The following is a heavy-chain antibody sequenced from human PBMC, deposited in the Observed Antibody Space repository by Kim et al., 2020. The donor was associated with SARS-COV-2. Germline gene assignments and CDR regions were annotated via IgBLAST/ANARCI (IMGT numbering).Heavy chain of an antibody. D-gene: IGHD2-2*01. J-gene: IGHJ4*02. V-gene: IGHV3-48*02. CDR3: TRGPCTAIDY. Sequence: TISYADSVKGRFTISRDNAKNSLYLQMNSLRDEDTAMYYCTRGPCTAIDYWGQGTLVTVSS. CDR2: TI.